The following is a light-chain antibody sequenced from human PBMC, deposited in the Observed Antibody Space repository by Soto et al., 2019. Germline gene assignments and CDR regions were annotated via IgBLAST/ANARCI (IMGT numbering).Light chain of an antibody. Sequence: SALTQPASVSGSPGQSITISCTGTSMNVGDYNFVSWYQQHPGKAPKLMIYDVSNRPSGVSNRFSGSKSGNTASLTISGLQAEDEADYYCSSYTSSSTLVFGTGTKVTVL. J-gene: IGLJ1*01. CDR3: SSYTSSSTLV. CDR2: DVS. CDR1: SMNVGDYNF. V-gene: IGLV2-14*01.